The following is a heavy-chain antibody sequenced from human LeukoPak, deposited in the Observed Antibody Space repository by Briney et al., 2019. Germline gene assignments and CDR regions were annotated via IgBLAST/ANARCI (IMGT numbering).Heavy chain of an antibody. Sequence: PSETLSLTCAVYGGSFSGYYWSWIRQPPGKGLEWIGEINHSGSTNYNPSLKSRVTISVDTSKNQFSLKLSSVTAADTAVYYCARRRSGYYKNIDYWGQGTLVTVSS. D-gene: IGHD3-22*01. V-gene: IGHV4-34*01. CDR3: ARRRSGYYKNIDY. CDR2: INHSGST. CDR1: GGSFSGYY. J-gene: IGHJ4*02.